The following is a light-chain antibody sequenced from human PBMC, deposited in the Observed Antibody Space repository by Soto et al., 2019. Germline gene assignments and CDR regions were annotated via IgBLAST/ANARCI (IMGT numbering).Light chain of an antibody. J-gene: IGLJ2*01. CDR2: GNS. V-gene: IGLV1-40*01. CDR3: QSYDSSLSGSV. Sequence: QPVLTQPPSVSGAPGQRVTLSCTGSSSNIGAGYAVHWYQQLPGTAPKLLIYGNSNRPSGVPDRFSGSKSGTSASLAITGLQAEDEADYYCQSYDSSLSGSVFGGGTQLTVL. CDR1: SSNIGAGYA.